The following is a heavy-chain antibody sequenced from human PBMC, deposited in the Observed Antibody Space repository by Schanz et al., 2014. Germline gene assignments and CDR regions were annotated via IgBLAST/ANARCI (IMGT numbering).Heavy chain of an antibody. CDR3: AKDDRAYCYGMAV. D-gene: IGHD3-22*01. Sequence: QEQLVQSGAEVRKPGASVKVSCNASGYTFSDSYVHWVRQAPGQGLEWMGWINPDSGDTYFAQKYQGRVTVTRYTLSGAVYRELSRVTCQGVAVYCCAKDDRAYCYGMAVWGQGTTVTVSS. CDR2: INPDSGDT. V-gene: IGHV1-2*02. CDR1: GYTFSDSY. J-gene: IGHJ6*02.